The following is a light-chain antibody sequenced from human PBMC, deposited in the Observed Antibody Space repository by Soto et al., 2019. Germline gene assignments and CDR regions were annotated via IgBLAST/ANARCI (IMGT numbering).Light chain of an antibody. V-gene: IGKV3-20*01. J-gene: IGKJ1*01. Sequence: EIVLTQSPGTLSLSPGERATLSCRASQSVSSNYLAWYQQKPGQAPRFLIYGASSRASGIPDRFSGSGSGTDCTLTISRLEPEDFAVYYCHQYGSLPPGTCGQGTKVEIK. CDR3: HQYGSLPPGT. CDR1: QSVSSNY. CDR2: GAS.